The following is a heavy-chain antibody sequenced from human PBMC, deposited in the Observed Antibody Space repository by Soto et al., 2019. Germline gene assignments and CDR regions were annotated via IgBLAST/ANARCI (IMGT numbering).Heavy chain of an antibody. J-gene: IGHJ6*02. Sequence: QVQLVESGGGVVQPGRSLRLSCAASGFTFSSYGMHWVRQAPGKGLEWVAVISYDGSNKYYADSVKGRFTISRDNSKNTLYLQMNRLRAEDTAVYYCAKDRASGRHYYYYGMDVWGQGTTVTVSS. CDR1: GFTFSSYG. CDR3: AKDRASGRHYYYYGMDV. D-gene: IGHD6-19*01. V-gene: IGHV3-30*18. CDR2: ISYDGSNK.